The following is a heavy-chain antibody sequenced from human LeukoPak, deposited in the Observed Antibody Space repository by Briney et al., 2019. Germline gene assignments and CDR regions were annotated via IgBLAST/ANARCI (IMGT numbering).Heavy chain of an antibody. D-gene: IGHD2-15*01. CDR2: ITTSDGNT. J-gene: IGHJ3*02. CDR3: AKDQYLVAATLEI. Sequence: QPGGSLRLSCAASGFTFSSYTMSWVRQAPGKGLEWVSTITTSDGNTYYADSVKGRFTISRDNSKNTLYLQMNSLRAEDTAVYYCAKDQYLVAATLEIWGQGTMVTVSS. V-gene: IGHV3-23*01. CDR1: GFTFSSYT.